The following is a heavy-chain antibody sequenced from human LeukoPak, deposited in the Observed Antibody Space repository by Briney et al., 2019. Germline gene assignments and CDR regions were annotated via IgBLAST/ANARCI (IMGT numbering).Heavy chain of an antibody. CDR2: INHSGST. J-gene: IGHJ5*02. Sequence: SETLSLTCTVSGGSLSSYYWSWIRQPPGKGLEWIGEINHSGSTNYNPSLKSRVTISVDTSKNQFSLKLSSVTAADTAVYYCARAQWLANWFDPWGQGTLVTVSS. CDR1: GGSLSSYY. D-gene: IGHD6-19*01. CDR3: ARAQWLANWFDP. V-gene: IGHV4-34*01.